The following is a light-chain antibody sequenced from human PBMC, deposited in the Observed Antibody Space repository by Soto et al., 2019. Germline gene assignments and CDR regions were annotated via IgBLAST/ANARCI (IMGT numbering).Light chain of an antibody. V-gene: IGKV1-5*01. Sequence: DIQMTHSPSTLSASVGDRVIITCRASQTVERWMAWYQQKPGKAPKLLISDVSTLERGVPSRFSGSGSATEFTLTISGLQPDDFATYYCQQYKDYVYTFGQGTKVDIK. CDR2: DVS. J-gene: IGKJ2*01. CDR3: QQYKDYVYT. CDR1: QTVERW.